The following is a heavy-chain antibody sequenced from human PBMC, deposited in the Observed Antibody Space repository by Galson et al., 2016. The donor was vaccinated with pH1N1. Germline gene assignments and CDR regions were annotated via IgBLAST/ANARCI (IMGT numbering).Heavy chain of an antibody. D-gene: IGHD6-19*01. CDR3: AKHLYSSVDYFDY. CDR2: ISGSGGRT. CDR1: GFTLSSYW. V-gene: IGHV3-23*01. Sequence: SLRLSCAASGFTLSSYWMSWVRQAPGKGLEWVSSISGSGGRTDYADSVKGRFTISRDNSKNTLSLRMNSLGVEDTALYYCAKHLYSSVDYFDYWGQGTLVTVSS. J-gene: IGHJ4*02.